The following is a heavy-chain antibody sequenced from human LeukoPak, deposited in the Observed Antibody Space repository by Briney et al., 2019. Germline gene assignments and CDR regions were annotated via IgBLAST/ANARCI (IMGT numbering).Heavy chain of an antibody. J-gene: IGHJ4*02. V-gene: IGHV1-18*01. CDR1: GYTFTTYG. CDR3: AREGETTDQLNY. Sequence: ASVKVSCKASGYTFTTYGINWVRQAPGQGLQWMGWISAYNGNINYAQKLQGRVTMTTDTSTSTAYMELRSLRSDDTAVYYCAREGETTDQLNYWGQGTLVTVSS. CDR2: ISAYNGNI. D-gene: IGHD2-2*01.